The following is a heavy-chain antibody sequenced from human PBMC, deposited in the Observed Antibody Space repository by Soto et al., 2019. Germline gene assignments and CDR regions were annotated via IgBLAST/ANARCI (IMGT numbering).Heavy chain of an antibody. D-gene: IGHD6-25*01. J-gene: IGHJ4*02. CDR3: ARQLAAGDS. Sequence: QVQLVQSGAEVKKPGASVRASCTASGYTFTSYYIHWVRQAPGQGLEWMAIVNPTGGSTNYAQKLQGRITVTFDTSTSTVFMELKSLRYEDTAVYYCARQLAAGDSWGQGTLVTVSS. V-gene: IGHV1-46*04. CDR2: VNPTGGST. CDR1: GYTFTSYY.